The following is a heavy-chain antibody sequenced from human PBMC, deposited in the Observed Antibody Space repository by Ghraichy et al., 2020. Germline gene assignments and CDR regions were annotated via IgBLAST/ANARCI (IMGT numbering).Heavy chain of an antibody. D-gene: IGHD2-2*01. CDR2: IYHNGRT. V-gene: IGHV4-59*01. CDR3: ARDQEWRASSSGFAP. CDR1: GDSLNNYY. Sequence: SETLSLTCTVSGDSLNNYYWSWIRQAPGKGLEWIGSIYHNGRTKYNPSLKSRVTMSVDTSKNQFSLSLTSVTAADTAVFYCARDQEWRASSSGFAPWGQGTLVSVS. J-gene: IGHJ5*02.